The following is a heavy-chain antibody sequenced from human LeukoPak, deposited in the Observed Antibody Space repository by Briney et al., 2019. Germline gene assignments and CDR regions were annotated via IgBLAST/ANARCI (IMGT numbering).Heavy chain of an antibody. J-gene: IGHJ6*02. CDR2: ISGSGGST. V-gene: IGHV3-23*01. Sequence: GGSLRLSCAASGFTFSSYAMSWVRQAPGKGLEWVSAISGSGGSTYYADSVKGRFTISRDNSKNTLYLQMNSLRAEDTAVYYCAKSLEWLLSGPYDVWGQGTTVTVSS. D-gene: IGHD3-3*01. CDR1: GFTFSSYA. CDR3: AKSLEWLLSGPYDV.